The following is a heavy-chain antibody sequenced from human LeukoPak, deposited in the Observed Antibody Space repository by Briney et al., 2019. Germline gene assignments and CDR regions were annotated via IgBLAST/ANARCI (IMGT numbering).Heavy chain of an antibody. V-gene: IGHV3-11*04. J-gene: IGHJ4*02. Sequence: GGSLRLSCAASGFTVSSNYMSWVRQAPGKGLEWVSYISSSGSTIYYADSVKGRFTISRDNAKNSLYLQMNSLRAEDTAVYYCATEAVAGTSSTYWGQGTLVTVSS. CDR2: ISSSGSTI. CDR1: GFTVSSNY. CDR3: ATEAVAGTSSTY. D-gene: IGHD6-19*01.